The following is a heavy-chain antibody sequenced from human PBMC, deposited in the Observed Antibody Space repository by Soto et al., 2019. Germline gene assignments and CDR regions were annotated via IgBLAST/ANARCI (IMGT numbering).Heavy chain of an antibody. Sequence: SQTLSLTCAISGDSVSSNNAAWNWIRQSPSRGLEWLGRTYYRSKWYNDYAVSVKSRITINPDTSKNQFSLQLNSVTPEDTAVYYCARDRTRVSGSVNWFDPWGQGTLVTVSS. J-gene: IGHJ5*02. V-gene: IGHV6-1*01. CDR1: GDSVSSNNAA. CDR3: ARDRTRVSGSVNWFDP. D-gene: IGHD1-26*01. CDR2: TYYRSKWYN.